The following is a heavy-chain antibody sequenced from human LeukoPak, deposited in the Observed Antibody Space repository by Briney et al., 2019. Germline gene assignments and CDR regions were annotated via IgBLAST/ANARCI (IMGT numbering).Heavy chain of an antibody. Sequence: GGSLRLSCAASGFTFSSYGMHWVRQAPGEGLEWVAVISYDGSNKYYADSVKGRFTISRDNSKNTLYLQMNSLRAEDTAVYYCAKDAYDYVWGSYRSYYFDYWGQGTLVTVSS. J-gene: IGHJ4*02. CDR3: AKDAYDYVWGSYRSYYFDY. CDR2: ISYDGSNK. V-gene: IGHV3-30*18. CDR1: GFTFSSYG. D-gene: IGHD3-16*02.